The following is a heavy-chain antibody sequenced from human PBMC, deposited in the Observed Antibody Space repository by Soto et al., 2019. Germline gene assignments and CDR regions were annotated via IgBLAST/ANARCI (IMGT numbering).Heavy chain of an antibody. V-gene: IGHV3-53*04. D-gene: IGHD6-13*01. CDR1: GFTVSSNY. J-gene: IGHJ6*02. CDR3: ARDIYSSSWYDYYGMDV. CDR2: IYSGGST. Sequence: EVQLVESGGGLVQPGGSLRLSCAASGFTVSSNYMSWVRQAPGKGLEWVSVIYSGGSTYYADSVKGRFTISRHNSKNTLYLQMNSLRAEDTAVYYCARDIYSSSWYDYYGMDVWGQGTTVTVSS.